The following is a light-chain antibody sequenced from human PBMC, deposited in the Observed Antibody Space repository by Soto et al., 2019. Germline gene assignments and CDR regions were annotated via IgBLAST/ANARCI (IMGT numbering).Light chain of an antibody. CDR1: SSNIGNNI. V-gene: IGLV1-44*01. CDR3: AAWDDNLSGIV. J-gene: IGLJ1*01. Sequence: QSVLTQAPSASGTPGQMVTISCSGRSSNIGNNIVNWYQQLPGTAPKLLIYSDNRRPSGVPDRFSGSKSGTSASLAISGLQSEDEADYYCAAWDDNLSGIVFAIGTKVTVL. CDR2: SDN.